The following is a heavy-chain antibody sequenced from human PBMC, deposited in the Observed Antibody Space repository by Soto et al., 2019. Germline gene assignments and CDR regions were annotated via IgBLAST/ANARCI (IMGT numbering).Heavy chain of an antibody. V-gene: IGHV4-31*11. CDR1: GRSISSVGYY. CDR3: ARPNDYWNGYGPFDY. Sequence: QVQLQASGPGLVKPSQTLSLTCAVSGRSISSVGYYWSWVRQHPGKGLEGIGSISYTGSTYYNPSLENRLSISLDTSGNRFSLRLNSVTAADTAIYYCARPNDYWNGYGPFDYWGQGSLVSVSS. CDR2: ISYTGST. J-gene: IGHJ4*02. D-gene: IGHD3-3*01.